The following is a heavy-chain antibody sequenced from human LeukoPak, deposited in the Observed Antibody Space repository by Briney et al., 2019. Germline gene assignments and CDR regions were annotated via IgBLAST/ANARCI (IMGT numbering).Heavy chain of an antibody. D-gene: IGHD3-22*01. J-gene: IGHJ4*02. V-gene: IGHV3-48*04. CDR1: GFTFGSYS. CDR2: ISSSSSTI. Sequence: PGGSLRLSCAASGFTFGSYSMNWVRQAPGKGLEWVSYISSSSSTIYYADSVKGRFTISRDNAKNSLYLQMNSLRAEDTAVYYCARDPDYYDSSGYASYFDYWAREPWSPSPQ. CDR3: ARDPDYYDSSGYASYFDY.